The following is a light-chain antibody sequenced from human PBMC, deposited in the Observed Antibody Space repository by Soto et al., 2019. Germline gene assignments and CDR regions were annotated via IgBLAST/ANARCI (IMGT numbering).Light chain of an antibody. CDR2: WAS. J-gene: IGKJ1*01. CDR3: QQYYTTPVT. Sequence: DIVMTQSPDSLAVSLGERATINCKSSQTVLHGSTYLAWYQQKPGQPPKLLIYWASTRESGVPDRFSGSGSGTDFTLTISSLQAEDVAVYYCQQYYTTPVTFGQGTKVEIK. CDR1: QTVLHGSTY. V-gene: IGKV4-1*01.